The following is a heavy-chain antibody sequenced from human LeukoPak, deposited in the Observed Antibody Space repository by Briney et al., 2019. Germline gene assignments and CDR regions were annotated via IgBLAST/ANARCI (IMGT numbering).Heavy chain of an antibody. V-gene: IGHV3-7*01. CDR1: GFSFSTYW. CDR2: IDRDGSVR. J-gene: IGHJ5*02. CDR3: ARDPGSSSLDL. D-gene: IGHD6-13*01. Sequence: GGSLRLSCSASGFSFSTYWMSWVRQTPETGLEFVANIDRDGSVRNYMDSLRGRSTISRDNAKKSMYLEINSLRADDTAVYYCARDPGSSSLDLWGRGALVTVSS.